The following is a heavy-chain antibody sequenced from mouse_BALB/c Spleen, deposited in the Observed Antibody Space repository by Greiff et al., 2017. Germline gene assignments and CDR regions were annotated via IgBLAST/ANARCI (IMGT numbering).Heavy chain of an antibody. CDR1: GFNIKDTY. V-gene: IGHV14-3*02. Sequence: LVESGAELVKPGASVKLSCTASGFNIKDTYMHWVKQRPEQGLEWIGRIDPANGNTKYDPKFQGKATITADTSSNTAYLQLSSLTSEDTAVYYCAFYYGSGDYFDYWGQGTTLTVSS. D-gene: IGHD1-1*01. J-gene: IGHJ2*01. CDR2: IDPANGNT. CDR3: AFYYGSGDYFDY.